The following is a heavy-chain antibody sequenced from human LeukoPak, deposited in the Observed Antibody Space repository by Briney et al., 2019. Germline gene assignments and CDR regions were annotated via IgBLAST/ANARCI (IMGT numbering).Heavy chain of an antibody. CDR3: ARSRDYYIDV. Sequence: ASVKVSCKVSGYTLTELSMHWVRQAPGKGLEWMGGFDPEDGETIYAQKLQGRVTMTTDTSTSTAYMELRSLRSDDTAVYYCARSRDYYIDVWGKGTTVTVSS. CDR1: GYTLTELS. J-gene: IGHJ6*03. CDR2: FDPEDGET. D-gene: IGHD5-24*01. V-gene: IGHV1-24*01.